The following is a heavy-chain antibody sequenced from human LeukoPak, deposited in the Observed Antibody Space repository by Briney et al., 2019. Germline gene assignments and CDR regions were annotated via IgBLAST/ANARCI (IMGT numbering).Heavy chain of an antibody. D-gene: IGHD6-13*01. CDR1: GFTFSNAW. CDR3: TTSYSSSDFDP. V-gene: IGHV3-15*01. CDR2: IKSKTDGGTT. J-gene: IGHJ5*02. Sequence: GGSLRLFCAASGFTFSNAWMSWGRQAPGKGLEWVGRIKSKTDGGTTDYAAPVKGRFPISRDDSKNTLYLQMNGLKTEDTAVYYCTTSYSSSDFDPWGQGTLVTVSS.